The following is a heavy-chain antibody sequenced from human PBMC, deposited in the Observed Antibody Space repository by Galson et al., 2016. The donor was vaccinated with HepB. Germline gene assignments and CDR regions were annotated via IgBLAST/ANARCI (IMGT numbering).Heavy chain of an antibody. Sequence: SLRLSCAGSGFTFDDYAIHWVRRAPGKGLEWVAGISWNSGDIHYEDSLRGRFTVSRDNAKNSVYLQMNSLRPDDTAFYCCAKVMVTDRRVSYLHYGLHVWGQGTTVTVSS. CDR3: AKVMVTDRRVSYLHYGLHV. D-gene: IGHD2-21*02. J-gene: IGHJ6*02. CDR1: GFTFDDYA. V-gene: IGHV3-9*01. CDR2: ISWNSGDI.